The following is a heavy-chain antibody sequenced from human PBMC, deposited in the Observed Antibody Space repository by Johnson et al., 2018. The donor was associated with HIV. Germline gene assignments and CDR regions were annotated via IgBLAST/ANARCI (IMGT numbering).Heavy chain of an antibody. V-gene: IGHV3-30-3*01. CDR1: GFTFSSYA. J-gene: IGHJ3*02. Sequence: QVQLVESGGGVVQPGRSLRLSCAASGFTFSSYAMHWVRQAPGKGLEWVAVISYAGSNYSYADSVQGRFTISRDNSKNTLYLQMNSLRAEDTAVYYCATGIEDDAFDIWGQGTMVTVSS. D-gene: IGHD3-16*02. CDR2: ISYAGSNY. CDR3: ATGIEDDAFDI.